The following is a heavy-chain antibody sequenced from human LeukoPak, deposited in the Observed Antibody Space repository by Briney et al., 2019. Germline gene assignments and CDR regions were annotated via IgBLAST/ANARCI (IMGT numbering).Heavy chain of an antibody. V-gene: IGHV3-23*01. CDR2: ISGSGGTT. J-gene: IGHJ6*02. CDR3: AKDNSHVGDSEERATYGLDV. Sequence: PGGSLRLSCAASGFTFSKAWMHWVRQAPGKGLEWVSAISGSGGTTYYADSVKGRFTFSRDSSKNTLFLQMNSLRAEDTAVYYCAKDNSHVGDSEERATYGLDVWGQGTTVTVAS. D-gene: IGHD3-3*01. CDR1: GFTFSKAW.